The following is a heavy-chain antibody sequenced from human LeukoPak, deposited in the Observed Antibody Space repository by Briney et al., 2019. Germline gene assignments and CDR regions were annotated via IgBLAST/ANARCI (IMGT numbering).Heavy chain of an antibody. CDR2: IRYDETTI. J-gene: IGHJ5*02. CDR1: GFTFSDHY. D-gene: IGHD3-3*01. CDR3: AISGCCDFWSGTT. Sequence: PGGSLRLSCAASGFTFSDHYMDWVRQAPGKGLGGVAYIRYDETTIYYTDSVKGRFTISKDKSKTTLYLQMHSLRAEDTAVYYCAISGCCDFWSGTTWGQGTLVTVSS. V-gene: IGHV3-30*02.